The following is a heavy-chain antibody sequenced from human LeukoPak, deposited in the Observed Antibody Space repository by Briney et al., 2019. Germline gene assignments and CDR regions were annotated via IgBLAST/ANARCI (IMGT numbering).Heavy chain of an antibody. D-gene: IGHD1-26*01. Sequence: GGSLRLSCGASGFTASSYYMSWVRQAPGKGLEWVSVIYSGGSTYYADSVKGRFTISRDSANNSLYLQMNSLRAEDTAVYYCARGYSANGYGSGYYDYWGQGTLVTVSS. J-gene: IGHJ4*02. V-gene: IGHV3-66*01. CDR1: GFTASSYY. CDR2: IYSGGST. CDR3: ARGYSANGYGSGYYDY.